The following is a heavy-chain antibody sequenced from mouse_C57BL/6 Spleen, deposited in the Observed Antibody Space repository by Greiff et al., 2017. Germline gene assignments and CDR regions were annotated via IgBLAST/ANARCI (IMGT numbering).Heavy chain of an antibody. V-gene: IGHV1-22*01. D-gene: IGHD2-4*01. CDR2: INPNNGGT. J-gene: IGHJ1*03. CDR3: LYYDYGGYFDV. CDR1: GYTFTDYN. Sequence: VQLQQSGPELVKPGASVKMSCKASGYTFTDYNMHWVKQSHGKSLEWIGYINPNNGGTSYNQKFKGKATLTVNKSSSTAYMELRSLTSEDSAVYYCLYYDYGGYFDVWGTGTTVTVSS.